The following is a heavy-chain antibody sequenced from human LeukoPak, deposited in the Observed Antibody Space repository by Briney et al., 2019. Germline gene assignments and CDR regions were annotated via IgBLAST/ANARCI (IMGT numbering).Heavy chain of an antibody. V-gene: IGHV3-23*01. CDR2: ISGSGGST. J-gene: IGHJ4*02. CDR1: GFTFSSYA. Sequence: GGSLRLSCAASGFTFSSYAMSWVRQAPGKGLEWVSAISGSGGSTYYADSVKGRFTISRGNSKNTLYLQMNSLRAEDTAVYYCAKDLTIFGVVTEIWGQGTLVTVSS. CDR3: AKDLTIFGVVTEI. D-gene: IGHD3-3*01.